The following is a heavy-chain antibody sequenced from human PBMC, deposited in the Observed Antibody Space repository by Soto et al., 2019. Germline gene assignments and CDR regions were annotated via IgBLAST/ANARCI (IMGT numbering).Heavy chain of an antibody. CDR2: ISGSGGST. CDR3: AKSIAAAGYFDY. Sequence: GGSLRLSCAASGFTFSSYAMSWVRQAPGKGLEWVSAISGSGGSTYYAESVKGRFTISRDNSKNTLYLQMNSLRAEDTAVYYCAKSIAAAGYFDYWGQGTLVTVSS. V-gene: IGHV3-23*01. J-gene: IGHJ4*02. D-gene: IGHD6-13*01. CDR1: GFTFSSYA.